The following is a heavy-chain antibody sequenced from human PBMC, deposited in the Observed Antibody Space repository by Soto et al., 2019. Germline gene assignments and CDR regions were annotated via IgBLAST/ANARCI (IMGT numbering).Heavy chain of an antibody. CDR1: GGPISGVGYS. D-gene: IGHD2-21*02. V-gene: IGHV4-30-2*01. Sequence: SETLSLTYTVSGGPISGVGYSWSWIRQTPGKGLEWIGDLYQSGSTYYNPSLRSRVTISVDRSKNQFSLKLTSVTAADTAIYYCARERCVGDCYLDYWGQGTLVTVSS. CDR3: ARERCVGDCYLDY. J-gene: IGHJ4*02. CDR2: LYQSGST.